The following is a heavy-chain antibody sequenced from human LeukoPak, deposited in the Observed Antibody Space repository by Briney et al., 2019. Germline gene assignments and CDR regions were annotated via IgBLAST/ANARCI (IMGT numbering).Heavy chain of an antibody. J-gene: IGHJ4*02. D-gene: IGHD4-17*01. V-gene: IGHV1-2*02. CDR1: GYTFTGYY. Sequence: ASVKVSCKASGYTFTGYYMHWARQAPGQGLEWMGWINPNSGGTNYAQKFQGRVTMTRDTSISTAYMELSRLRSDDTAVYYCARTRGYGDFYFDYWGQGTLVTVSS. CDR2: INPNSGGT. CDR3: ARTRGYGDFYFDY.